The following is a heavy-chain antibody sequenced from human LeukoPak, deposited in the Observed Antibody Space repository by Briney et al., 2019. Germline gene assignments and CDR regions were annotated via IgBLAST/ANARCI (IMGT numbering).Heavy chain of an antibody. CDR3: ARDGVDYSFDY. D-gene: IGHD4-11*01. CDR2: IYSGGGGST. J-gene: IGHJ4*02. V-gene: IGHV3-53*01. Sequence: GGSLRLSCAASGFTVSSNCMNWVRQAPGKGLEWVSVIYSGGGGSTYYADSVKGRFTISRDNSKNTLYLQMNSLRAEDTAVYYCARDGVDYSFDYWGQGTLVTVSS. CDR1: GFTVSSNC.